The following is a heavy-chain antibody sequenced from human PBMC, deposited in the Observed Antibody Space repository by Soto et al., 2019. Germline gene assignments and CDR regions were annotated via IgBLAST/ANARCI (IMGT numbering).Heavy chain of an antibody. CDR1: GDSISNSY. D-gene: IGHD3-16*01. Sequence: QLQESGPGLVKPSETLSLTCTVSGDSISNSYWSWIRQPPGKGLEWLGNIYYSGSTNYNPSLKSRVAISVVTSKNQFSLQLWSVTAAVTATYYCARLPRWGGFDPWGQGTLVTVSS. V-gene: IGHV4-59*08. CDR3: ARLPRWGGFDP. J-gene: IGHJ5*02. CDR2: IYYSGST.